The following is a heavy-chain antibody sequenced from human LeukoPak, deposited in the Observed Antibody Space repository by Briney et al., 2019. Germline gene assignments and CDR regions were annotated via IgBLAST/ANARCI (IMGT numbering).Heavy chain of an antibody. J-gene: IGHJ4*02. D-gene: IGHD6-13*01. CDR2: INWNGGST. V-gene: IGHV3-20*04. CDR1: GFTFDDYG. CDR3: ARSKQGAAAGSFDY. Sequence: GGSLRLSCAASGFTFDDYGMSWVRQAPGKGLEWVSGINWNGGSTGYADSVKGRFTISRDNAKNSLYLQMNSLRAEDTALYYCARSKQGAAAGSFDYWGQGTLVTVSS.